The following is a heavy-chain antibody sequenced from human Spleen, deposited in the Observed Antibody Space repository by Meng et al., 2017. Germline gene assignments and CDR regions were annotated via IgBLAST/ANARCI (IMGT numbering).Heavy chain of an antibody. V-gene: IGHV7-4-1*01. CDR2: INTNTGNP. D-gene: IGHD6-19*01. CDR3: ARGYSSGLYDEVLDF. Sequence: ASVKVSCKASGYTFTSNAMNWVRQAPGQGLEWMGWINTNTGNPTYSQGFTGRFVFSLDTSVSTAYLEIYSLKAEDTAVYYCARGYSSGLYDEVLDFWGQGALVTVSS. CDR1: GYTFTSNA. J-gene: IGHJ4*02.